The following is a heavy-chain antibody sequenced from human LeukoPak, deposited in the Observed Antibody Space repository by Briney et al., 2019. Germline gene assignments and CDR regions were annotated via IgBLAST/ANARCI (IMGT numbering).Heavy chain of an antibody. Sequence: ASVKVSCKASGGSFSSYGIGWVRQAPGQGLEWMGWINTNTGNPTYAQGFTGRFVFSLDTSVSTAYLQISSLKAEDTAVYYCARAIVVRPYGMDVWGQGTTVTVSS. CDR2: INTNTGNP. D-gene: IGHD2-2*01. CDR1: GGSFSSYG. CDR3: ARAIVVRPYGMDV. V-gene: IGHV7-4-1*02. J-gene: IGHJ6*02.